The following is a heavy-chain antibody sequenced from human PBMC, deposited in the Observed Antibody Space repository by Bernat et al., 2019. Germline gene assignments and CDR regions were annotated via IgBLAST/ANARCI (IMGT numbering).Heavy chain of an antibody. J-gene: IGHJ6*02. D-gene: IGHD2-2*01. CDR1: QYTFTGYY. Sequence: QVQLVQSGAEVKKPGASVTVSCKASQYTFTGYYLHWVRQAPGQGLEWMGWINPNSGATNYARKFQGWVTMTRDTSISTAYMELSSLKSDDTAVYYCAGGLPVQGMDGWGQGTAGTVSS. V-gene: IGHV1-2*04. CDR2: INPNSGAT. CDR3: AGGLPVQGMDG.